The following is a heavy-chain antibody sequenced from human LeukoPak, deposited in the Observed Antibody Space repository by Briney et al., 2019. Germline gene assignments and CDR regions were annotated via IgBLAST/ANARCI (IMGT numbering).Heavy chain of an antibody. CDR1: GFTFSSYS. V-gene: IGHV3-21*01. D-gene: IGHD1-14*01. J-gene: IGHJ4*02. CDR3: ARGGAARNRYYFDY. Sequence: GGSLTLSCAASGFTFSSYSLNWVRQAPGKGLEWVSSISNSSSYIYYADSVKGRFTIYRDNAKNSLYLQMNSLRAEDTAVYYCARGGAARNRYYFDYWGQGTLVTVSS. CDR2: ISNSSSYI.